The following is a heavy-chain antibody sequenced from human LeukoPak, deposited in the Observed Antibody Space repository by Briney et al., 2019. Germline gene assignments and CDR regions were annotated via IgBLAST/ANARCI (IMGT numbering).Heavy chain of an antibody. V-gene: IGHV4-39*01. CDR3: ARLRWSGYYPFDY. Sequence: KPSETLSLTCTVSGGSISSSRYYWGWIRQPPGKGLEWVGSIYYSGSTYYNPSLKSRVTISVGTSKNQFSLKLSSVTAADTAVYYCARLRWSGYYPFDYWGQGTLVTVSS. CDR1: GGSISSSRYY. J-gene: IGHJ4*02. D-gene: IGHD3-3*01. CDR2: IYYSGST.